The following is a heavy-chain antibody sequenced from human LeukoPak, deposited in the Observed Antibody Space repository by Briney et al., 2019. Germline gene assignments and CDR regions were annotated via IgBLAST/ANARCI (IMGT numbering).Heavy chain of an antibody. CDR2: IYPGDSDT. D-gene: IGHD3-10*01. V-gene: IGHV5-51*01. CDR1: GYSFTTYW. Sequence: GESLKISCEASGYSFTTYWIVWVRQMPGKGLEWMGIIYPGDSDTRYSPSFQGQVTISADKSTSTAYLQWSSLKASDSAMYYCARQHGSGSYYSRTIDYWGQGTLVTVSS. CDR3: ARQHGSGSYYSRTIDY. J-gene: IGHJ4*02.